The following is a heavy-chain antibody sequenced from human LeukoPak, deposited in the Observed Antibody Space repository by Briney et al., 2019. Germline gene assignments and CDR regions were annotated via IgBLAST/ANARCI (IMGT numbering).Heavy chain of an antibody. D-gene: IGHD3-3*01. Sequence: VASVKVSCKASGYTFTGYYTHWVRQAPGQGLEWMGWINPNSGGTNYAQKFQGRVTMTRDTSISTAYMELSRLRSDDTAVYYCARAHNYDFWSGYTGPFDYWGQGTLVTVSS. V-gene: IGHV1-2*02. CDR1: GYTFTGYY. J-gene: IGHJ4*02. CDR3: ARAHNYDFWSGYTGPFDY. CDR2: INPNSGGT.